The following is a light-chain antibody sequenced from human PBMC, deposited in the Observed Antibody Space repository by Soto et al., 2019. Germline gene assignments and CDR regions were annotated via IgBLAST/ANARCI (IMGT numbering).Light chain of an antibody. CDR2: DAS. Sequence: DIVLTQSPGTLSLSPGERATLSCRASQSVRSRYLAWYQQKAGQAPRLLIYDASRRATGIPDRFGGSGSGTDFTLTTSRLEPEDFAEYYWQQYGSSVTFGGGTKVEIK. CDR3: QQYGSSVT. J-gene: IGKJ4*01. CDR1: QSVRSRY. V-gene: IGKV3-20*01.